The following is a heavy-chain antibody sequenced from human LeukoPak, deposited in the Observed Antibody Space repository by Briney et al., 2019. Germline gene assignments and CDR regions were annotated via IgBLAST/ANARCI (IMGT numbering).Heavy chain of an antibody. CDR2: IYSGGSK. D-gene: IGHD3-22*01. CDR3: AREDGWDSSGRFDY. CDR1: GFSVSSND. Sequence: TGGALRLSCSASGFSVSSNDMSSVRQAPGQGLEWGPVIYSGGSKYYEDSAKGRFTISRDNSKSSLYFKMNSLTAEDTAVYYCAREDGWDSSGRFDYGGQGTLVTVSS. V-gene: IGHV3-53*01. J-gene: IGHJ4*02.